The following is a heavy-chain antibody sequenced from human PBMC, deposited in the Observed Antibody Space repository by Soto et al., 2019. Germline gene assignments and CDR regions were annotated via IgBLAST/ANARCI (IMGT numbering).Heavy chain of an antibody. CDR3: ARDRVDYGDYGFDY. D-gene: IGHD4-17*01. V-gene: IGHV3-21*01. J-gene: IGHJ4*02. CDR1: GFTFSSYS. CDR2: ISSSSSYI. Sequence: EVQLVESGGGLVKPGGSLRLSCAASGFTFSSYSMNWVRQAPGKGLEWVSSISSSSSYIYYAASVKGRFTISRDNAKNSLYLQMNSLRAEDTAVYYCARDRVDYGDYGFDYWGQGTLVTVSS.